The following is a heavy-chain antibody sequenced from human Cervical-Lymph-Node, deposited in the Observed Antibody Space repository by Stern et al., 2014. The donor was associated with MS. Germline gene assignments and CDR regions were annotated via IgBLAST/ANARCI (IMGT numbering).Heavy chain of an antibody. CDR1: GYIFSGYY. V-gene: IGHV1-2*06. CDR2: INPKSGGT. J-gene: IGHJ3*02. Sequence: QVQLVQSGAEVKKPGASAKVSCKASGYIFSGYYMHWVRQAPGQGLEWMGRINPKSGGTNYAQKFQGRVTMTRDTSISTAYMELSRLRSDDTAVYYCARETGHAGGAFDIWGLGTVVTVSS. D-gene: IGHD2-15*01. CDR3: ARETGHAGGAFDI.